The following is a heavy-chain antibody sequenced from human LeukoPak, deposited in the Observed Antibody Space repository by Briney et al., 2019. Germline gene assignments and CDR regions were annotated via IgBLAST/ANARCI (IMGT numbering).Heavy chain of an antibody. V-gene: IGHV1-2*06. CDR2: INPYSGDT. D-gene: IGHD6-13*01. J-gene: IGHJ4*02. CDR1: RYTFTGYH. Sequence: ASVKVSCKPSRYTFTGYHIHWVRHAPGQGLEWMGRINPYSGDTNFAHKFQGRVTMTRDTSITTAYMDLRSLTPDDTAVYFCARDQGSLTRSWYTGYWGQGTQVTVS. CDR3: ARDQGSLTRSWYTGY.